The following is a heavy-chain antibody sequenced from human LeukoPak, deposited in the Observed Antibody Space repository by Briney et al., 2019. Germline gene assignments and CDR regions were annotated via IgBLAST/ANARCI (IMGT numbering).Heavy chain of an antibody. Sequence: GGSLRLSCAASGFTVSSNYMSWVRQAPGKGLEWVSVIYSGGSTYYADSVKGRFTISRDNSKNTLYLQMNSLRAEDTAVYYCARDRGYYDSSGYSGGQGTLGTVSS. CDR2: IYSGGST. D-gene: IGHD3-22*01. J-gene: IGHJ4*02. V-gene: IGHV3-66*01. CDR1: GFTVSSNY. CDR3: ARDRGYYDSSGYS.